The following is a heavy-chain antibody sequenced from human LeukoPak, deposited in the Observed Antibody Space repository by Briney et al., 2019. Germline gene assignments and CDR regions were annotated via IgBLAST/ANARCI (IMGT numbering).Heavy chain of an antibody. CDR2: FDPEDGET. CDR1: GYTLTELS. V-gene: IGHV1-24*01. Sequence: ASVKVSCKVSGYTLTELSMHWVRQAPGKGLEWMGGFDPEDGETIYAQKFQGRVTMTEDTSTDTAYMELSSLRSEDTAVYYCAPAFGGGTTDYFDYWGQGTLVTVSS. CDR3: APAFGGGTTDYFDY. D-gene: IGHD3-16*01. J-gene: IGHJ4*02.